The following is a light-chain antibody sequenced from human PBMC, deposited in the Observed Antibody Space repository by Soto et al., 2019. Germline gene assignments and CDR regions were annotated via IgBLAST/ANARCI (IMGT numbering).Light chain of an antibody. V-gene: IGKV3-15*01. J-gene: IGKJ1*01. CDR3: QQYFEWPPMT. CDR2: GAS. CDR1: ETVATN. Sequence: EVVMTQSPATLSVSPGERATISCRASETVATNLAWYQQKPGQAPRLLISGASTMAAGISDRFRVSGSGTEFTLAICSLRSEDSASYYCQQYFEWPPMTFGQGTKVEI.